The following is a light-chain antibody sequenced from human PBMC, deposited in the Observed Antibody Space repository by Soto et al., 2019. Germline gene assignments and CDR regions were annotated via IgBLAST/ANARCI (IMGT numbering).Light chain of an antibody. CDR2: AAS. J-gene: IGKJ3*01. CDR3: HQTYSALT. Sequence: DIQMTQSPSSLSASVGDRVTITCRASQSISTYLNWYQQKPGKAPKFLIYAASSLQSGVPSRFSGSGSGTDFTLTINSLQPEDFATYYCHQTYSALTFGPGTKVDI. V-gene: IGKV1-39*01. CDR1: QSISTY.